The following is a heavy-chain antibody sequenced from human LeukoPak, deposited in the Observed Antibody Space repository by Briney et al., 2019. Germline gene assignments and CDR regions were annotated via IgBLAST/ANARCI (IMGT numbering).Heavy chain of an antibody. CDR3: AKERQTGDYFTSDY. CDR2: INNRGSST. J-gene: IGHJ4*02. D-gene: IGHD4-17*01. CDR1: GFTFSTCA. V-gene: IGHV3-23*01. Sequence: HPGGSLRLSCAASGFTFSTCAMSWVRQAPGEGLEWLSAINNRGSSTYYAGSVKDRFTISRDNSENTLYLQMNSLTVDDTAVYFCAKERQTGDYFTSDYWGQGTLVTVSS.